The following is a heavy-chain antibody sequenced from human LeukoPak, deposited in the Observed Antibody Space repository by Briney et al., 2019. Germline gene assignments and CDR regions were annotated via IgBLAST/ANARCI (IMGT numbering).Heavy chain of an antibody. CDR2: ISAYNGNT. V-gene: IGHV1-18*01. D-gene: IGHD3-10*01. Sequence: ASVKVSCKASGYTFTSYGISWVRQAPGQGLEWMGWISAYNGNTNYAQKLQGRVTMTTDTSTSTAYMELRSLRSDDTAVYYCARTPPDRFGELLRSYYMDVWGKGTTVTVSS. CDR1: GYTFTSYG. J-gene: IGHJ6*03. CDR3: ARTPPDRFGELLRSYYMDV.